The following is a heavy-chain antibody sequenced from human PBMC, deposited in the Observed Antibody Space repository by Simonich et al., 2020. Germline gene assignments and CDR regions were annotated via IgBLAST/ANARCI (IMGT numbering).Heavy chain of an antibody. V-gene: IGHV4-59*01. CDR2: IYYSGST. Sequence: QVQLQESGPGLVKPSETLSLTCTVSGGSISSYYWSWIRPPPGKGLEWIGYIYYSGSTNYNPPLKSRVTISVDTSKNQFSLKLSSVTAADTAVYYCARGGLYFDYWGQGTLVTVSS. D-gene: IGHD2-15*01. J-gene: IGHJ4*02. CDR3: ARGGLYFDY. CDR1: GGSISSYY.